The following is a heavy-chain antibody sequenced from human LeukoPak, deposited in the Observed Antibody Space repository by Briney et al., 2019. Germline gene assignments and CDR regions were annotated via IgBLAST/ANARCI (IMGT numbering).Heavy chain of an antibody. Sequence: PSETLSLTCAVYGESFSGYYWSWIRQPPGKGLEWIGEINHSGRTNYNPSLKSRVTISVDTSKNQFSLKLSSVTAADTAVYYCARGRYYYDSSGYAPPSYYFDYWGQGTLVTVSS. V-gene: IGHV4-34*01. CDR3: ARGRYYYDSSGYAPPSYYFDY. CDR1: GESFSGYY. D-gene: IGHD3-22*01. CDR2: INHSGRT. J-gene: IGHJ4*02.